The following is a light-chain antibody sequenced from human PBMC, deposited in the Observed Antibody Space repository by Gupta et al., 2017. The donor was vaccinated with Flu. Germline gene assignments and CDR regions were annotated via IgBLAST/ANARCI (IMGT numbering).Light chain of an antibody. CDR1: SSNIGNNY. J-gene: IGLJ3*02. V-gene: IGLV1-51*02. CDR2: ENN. Sequence: SSSNIGNNYVAWYQQLPGTAPQLLIYENNKRPSGIPDRFSGSKSDTSATLGITGLQTGDEADYYCGTWDNSLSGWVFGGGTKLTVL. CDR3: GTWDNSLSGWV.